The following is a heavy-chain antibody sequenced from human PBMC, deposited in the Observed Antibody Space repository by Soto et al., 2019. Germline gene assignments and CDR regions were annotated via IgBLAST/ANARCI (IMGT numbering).Heavy chain of an antibody. CDR3: TRVGGYYGDCPNFDY. CDR1: GISMSHSF. D-gene: IGHD4-17*01. V-gene: IGHV4-59*01. CDR2: IYYTGRI. J-gene: IGHJ4*02. Sequence: PSGTPSLTCTVPGISMSHSFWSWMWKLPVWGLERIGYIYYTGRIKYNPSLKSRVTLSLGTSRNQLSLKLSSVTAADTAVYFCTRVGGYYGDCPNFDYSGPGTLVTVSS.